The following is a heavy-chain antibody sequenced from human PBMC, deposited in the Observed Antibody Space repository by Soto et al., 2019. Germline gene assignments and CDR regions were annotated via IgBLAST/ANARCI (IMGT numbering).Heavy chain of an antibody. CDR3: ARDRSNYDILTGYPLSYYGMDV. Sequence: SETLSLTCTVSGGSISSGGHYWSWIRQHPGKGLEWIGYIYYSGSTYYNPSLKSRVTISVDTSKNQFSLKLSSVTAADTAVYYCARDRSNYDILTGYPLSYYGMDVWGQGTTVTVSS. D-gene: IGHD3-9*01. J-gene: IGHJ6*02. CDR1: GGSISSGGHY. CDR2: IYYSGST. V-gene: IGHV4-31*03.